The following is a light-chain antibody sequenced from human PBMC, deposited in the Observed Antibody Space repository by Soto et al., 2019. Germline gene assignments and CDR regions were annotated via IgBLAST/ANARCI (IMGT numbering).Light chain of an antibody. CDR2: GST. CDR1: GSNIGAPYD. V-gene: IGLV1-40*01. CDR3: QSYDSSPSGYV. J-gene: IGLJ1*01. Sequence: QSVLTQPPSLSGAPGQRVTISCTGSGSNIGAPYDVHWYQHLPGTAPKLLIYGSTNRPSGVPGRFSGSKSGTSASLAITGLQAEDEADYYCQSYDSSPSGYVFGAGTKLTVL.